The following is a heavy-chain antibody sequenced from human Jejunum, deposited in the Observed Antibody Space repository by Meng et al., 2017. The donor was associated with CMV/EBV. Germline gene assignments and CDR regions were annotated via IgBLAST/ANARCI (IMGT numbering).Heavy chain of an antibody. Sequence: TCTVYGGSFSGYYWTWIRQPPGRGLEWIGQINHSETADYNPSLKSRVSISIDTSKNQFSLKLTSVTAADTAVYYCARGDQGKQLVLYYWGQGTLVTVSS. CDR1: GGSFSGYY. CDR3: ARGDQGKQLVLYY. D-gene: IGHD2/OR15-2a*01. J-gene: IGHJ4*02. CDR2: INHSETA. V-gene: IGHV4-34*01.